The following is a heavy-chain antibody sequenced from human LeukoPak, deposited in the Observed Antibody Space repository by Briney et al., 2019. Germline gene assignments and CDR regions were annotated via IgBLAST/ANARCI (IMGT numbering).Heavy chain of an antibody. J-gene: IGHJ4*02. Sequence: PSETLSLTCTVSGGSVNSYYLSWIRQPAGKTLEWIGRIYDGGSTNYNPSLKSRVTISVDTSKNQFSLKLSSVTAADTAVYYCARHFVRWFGVTYYFDYWGQGTLVTVSS. CDR1: GGSVNSYY. D-gene: IGHD3-10*01. CDR3: ARHFVRWFGVTYYFDY. CDR2: IYDGGST. V-gene: IGHV4-4*07.